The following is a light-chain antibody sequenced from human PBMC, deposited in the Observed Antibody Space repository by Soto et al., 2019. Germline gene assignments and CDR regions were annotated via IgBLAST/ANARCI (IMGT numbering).Light chain of an antibody. Sequence: EIVLTQSQATLSLSPGERATLSCRASQGVSSYLAWYQQKPGQAPRLLIYDAPNRATGIPARFSGSGPGTDFTLTISSLEPEDFAVYYCQQRSNWHTFGQGTKLEIK. CDR2: DAP. J-gene: IGKJ2*01. CDR1: QGVSSY. CDR3: QQRSNWHT. V-gene: IGKV3D-11*01.